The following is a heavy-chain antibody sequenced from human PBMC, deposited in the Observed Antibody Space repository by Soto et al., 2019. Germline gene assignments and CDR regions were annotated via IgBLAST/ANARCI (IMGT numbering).Heavy chain of an antibody. CDR1: GFTFSNYA. J-gene: IGHJ4*02. D-gene: IGHD5-12*01. CDR2: VTTRGAST. CDR3: AKSSGYRGFHDGADSKWFAY. V-gene: IGHV3-23*01. Sequence: EVQLLESGGTLVQPGGSLRLSCVASGFTFSNYAMSWVRQAPGKGLEWVSTVTTRGASTYYADSVKGRFAISRDESMKTLYLQMNSRRADETAVYCCAKSSGYRGFHDGADSKWFAYWGQGTLVTVSS.